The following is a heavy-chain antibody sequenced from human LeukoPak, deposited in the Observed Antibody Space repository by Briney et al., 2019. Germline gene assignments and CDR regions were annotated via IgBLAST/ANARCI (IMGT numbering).Heavy chain of an antibody. D-gene: IGHD6-13*01. V-gene: IGHV1-8*01. J-gene: IGHJ4*02. CDR2: MNPNSGNT. CDR3: ARVRAAAGHFDY. Sequence: ASVKVSCKASGYTFTSYDINWVRQATGQGLEWMGWMNPNSGNTGYAPKFQGRVTMTRNTSISTAYMELSSLRSEDTAVYYCARVRAAAGHFDYWGQGTLVTVSS. CDR1: GYTFTSYD.